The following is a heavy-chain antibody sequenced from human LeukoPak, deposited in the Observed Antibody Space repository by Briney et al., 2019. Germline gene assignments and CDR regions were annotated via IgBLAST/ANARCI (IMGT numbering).Heavy chain of an antibody. CDR1: GFTFSSYE. D-gene: IGHD3-10*01. CDR3: ARGARGVIHQRFDY. Sequence: PGGSLRLSCAASGFTFSSYEMNWVRRAPGKGLEWVSYISSSGSTIYYADSVKGRFTISRDNAKNSLYLQMNSLRAEDTAVYYCARGARGVIHQRFDYWGQGTLVTVSS. CDR2: ISSSGSTI. V-gene: IGHV3-48*03. J-gene: IGHJ4*02.